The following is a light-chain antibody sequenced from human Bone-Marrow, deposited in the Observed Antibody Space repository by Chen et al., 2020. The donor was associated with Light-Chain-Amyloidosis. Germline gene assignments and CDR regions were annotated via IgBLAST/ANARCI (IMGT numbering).Light chain of an antibody. V-gene: IGLV3-21*02. CDR3: QVWDRSSDRPV. Sequence: SYVLTQPSSVSVAPGQTATIACGGNNIGSTSVHWYQQTPGQAPLLVVYDDSDRPSGIPERVSGSNSGNTATLTISRVEAGDEADYYCQVWDRSSDRPVFGGGPKLTVL. CDR2: DDS. CDR1: NIGSTS. J-gene: IGLJ3*02.